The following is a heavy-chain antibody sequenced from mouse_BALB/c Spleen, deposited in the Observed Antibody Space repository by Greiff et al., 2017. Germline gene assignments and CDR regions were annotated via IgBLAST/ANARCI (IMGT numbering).Heavy chain of an antibody. CDR2: IWAGGST. Sequence: VQVVESGPGLVAPSQSLSITCTVSGFSLTSYGVHWVRQPPGKGLEWLGVIWAGGSTNYNSALMSRLSISKDNSKSQVFLKMNSLQTDDTAMYYCAREYYRYDGYFDVWGAGTTVTVSS. V-gene: IGHV2-9*02. CDR1: GFSLTSYG. CDR3: AREYYRYDGYFDV. J-gene: IGHJ1*01. D-gene: IGHD2-14*01.